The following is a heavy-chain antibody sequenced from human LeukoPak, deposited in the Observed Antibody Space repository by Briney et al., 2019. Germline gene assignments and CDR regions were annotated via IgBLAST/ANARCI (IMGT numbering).Heavy chain of an antibody. CDR1: GGSFSGYY. J-gene: IGHJ3*02. V-gene: IGHV4-34*01. CDR2: INQSGRT. CDR3: ARGWFGFWHISYADDNAFDI. Sequence: SETLSLTCAVDGGSFSGYYWSWIRQVPGKGLEWIGEINQSGRTNYNPFFKSRVTISVDTSKNQISLKLSFVTATDTAMYFCARGWFGFWHISYADDNAFDIWGHGTMVTVSS. D-gene: IGHD2-2*01.